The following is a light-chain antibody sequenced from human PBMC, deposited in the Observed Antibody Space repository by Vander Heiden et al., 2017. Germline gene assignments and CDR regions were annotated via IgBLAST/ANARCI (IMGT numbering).Light chain of an antibody. Sequence: HSALTQPRSVSGSPGQSVTISCSGTSSDVGAYDYVSWYQQRPGKAPRLLIYDVTKWPSGVPDRFSGSKSGNTATLTISGLLTEDEADYYCCSYAGSYTWVFGGGTKVTVL. CDR2: DVT. CDR3: CSYAGSYTWV. J-gene: IGLJ3*02. V-gene: IGLV2-11*01. CDR1: SSDVGAYDY.